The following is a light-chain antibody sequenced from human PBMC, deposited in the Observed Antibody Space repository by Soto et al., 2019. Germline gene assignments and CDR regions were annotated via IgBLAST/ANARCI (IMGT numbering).Light chain of an antibody. CDR3: QQYNNGPGT. J-gene: IGKJ1*01. CDR1: QSVSSK. CDR2: GAS. V-gene: IGKV3-15*01. Sequence: EIVLTQSPGTLSVSPGERATLSCRASQSVSSKLAWYQQKPGQAPRLLFYGASTGATGIPARFSGSGSETEFTLSISSLQSEDFAVYYCQQYNNGPGTFGLGTKVDIK.